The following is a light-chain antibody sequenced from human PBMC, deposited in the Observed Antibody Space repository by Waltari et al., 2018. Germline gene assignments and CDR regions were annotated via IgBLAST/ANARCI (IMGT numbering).Light chain of an antibody. CDR2: GAS. Sequence: EIVLTQSPGTLSLSPGVRAALSCRARQSITSSTLAWYQQKPGQAPSLLIYGASTWATGIPDRFSGSGSGTDFTLTISGLEPEDFAAYYCQQYGSSPPTFGQGTKVEIK. CDR1: QSITSST. J-gene: IGKJ1*01. CDR3: QQYGSSPPT. V-gene: IGKV3-20*01.